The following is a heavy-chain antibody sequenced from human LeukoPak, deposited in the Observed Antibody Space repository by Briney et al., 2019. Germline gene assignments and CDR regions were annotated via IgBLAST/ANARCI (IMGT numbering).Heavy chain of an antibody. CDR3: ARDPGARWLQWYPNYFDY. D-gene: IGHD5-24*01. CDR1: GGSFSGYY. CDR2: INHSGST. J-gene: IGHJ4*02. Sequence: SETLSLTCAVYGGSFSGYYWSWIRQPPGKGLEWIGEINHSGSTNYNPSLKSRVTISVDTSKNQFSLQLNSVTPEDTAVYYCARDPGARWLQWYPNYFDYWGQGTLVTVSS. V-gene: IGHV4-34*01.